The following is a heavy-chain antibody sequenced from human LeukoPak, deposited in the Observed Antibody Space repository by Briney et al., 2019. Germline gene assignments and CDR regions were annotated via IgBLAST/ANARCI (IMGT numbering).Heavy chain of an antibody. Sequence: PSETLSLTCTVSGISISSYYWNWIRQPPGKGLEWIGNIYYSGSTNYNPSLKSRVTISVDTSKDQFSLKLSSVTAADTAVYYCARGMIDYYDSSGYSQHQYYFDYWGQGTLVTVSS. CDR1: GISISSYY. J-gene: IGHJ4*02. CDR2: IYYSGST. V-gene: IGHV4-59*01. CDR3: ARGMIDYYDSSGYSQHQYYFDY. D-gene: IGHD3-22*01.